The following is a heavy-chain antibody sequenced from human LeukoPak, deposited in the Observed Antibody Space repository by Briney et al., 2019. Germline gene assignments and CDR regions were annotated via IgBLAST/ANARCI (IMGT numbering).Heavy chain of an antibody. CDR1: GFTFSSYA. V-gene: IGHV3-30*04. J-gene: IGHJ6*02. CDR3: ARDLILSGRSGSYYKDYYYYGMDV. Sequence: GGSLRLSCAASGFTFSSYAMHWVRQAPGKGLEWVAVISYDGSNKYYADSVKGRFTISRDNSKNTLYLQMNSLRAEDTAVYYCARDLILSGRSGSYYKDYYYYGMDVWGQGTTVTVSS. CDR2: ISYDGSNK. D-gene: IGHD3-10*01.